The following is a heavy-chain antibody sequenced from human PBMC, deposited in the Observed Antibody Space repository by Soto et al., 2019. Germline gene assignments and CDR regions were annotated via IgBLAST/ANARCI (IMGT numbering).Heavy chain of an antibody. J-gene: IGHJ4*02. CDR3: ARDYNYDSSGFDY. CDR2: IYYSGST. Sequence: PSETLSLTCAVSGGSISSGDYYWSWIRQPPGKGLEWIGYIYYSGSTYYNPSLKSRVTISVDTSKNQFSLKLSSVTAADTAVYYCARDYNYDSSGFDYWGQGTLVTVSS. V-gene: IGHV4-31*11. CDR1: GGSISSGDYY. D-gene: IGHD3-22*01.